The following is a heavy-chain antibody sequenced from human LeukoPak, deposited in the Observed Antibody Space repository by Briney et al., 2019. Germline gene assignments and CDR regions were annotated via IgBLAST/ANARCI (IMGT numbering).Heavy chain of an antibody. D-gene: IGHD3-9*01. CDR3: AKDQIDSDPPHWFDP. V-gene: IGHV3-53*01. CDR1: GFTVSSNY. J-gene: IGHJ5*02. Sequence: GGSLRLSCAASGFTVSSNYMSWVRQAPGKGLEWVSVIYSGGSTYYADSVKGRFTISRDNAKNSLYLQMNSLRAEDTAVYYCAKDQIDSDPPHWFDPWGQGTLVTVSS. CDR2: IYSGGST.